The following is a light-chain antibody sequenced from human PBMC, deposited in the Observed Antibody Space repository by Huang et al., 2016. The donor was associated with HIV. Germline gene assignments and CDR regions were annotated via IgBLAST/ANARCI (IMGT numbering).Light chain of an antibody. J-gene: IGKJ3*01. Sequence: EVVLTQSPDFQSVTPKERVTITCRASQSIGSSLHWYQQKPDQSPRLRIKYVSQSISGVPSRVSGSGSGTDFTLTINSLEAEDAATYYCHQSSSLPFTFGPGTKVDIK. CDR3: HQSSSLPFT. V-gene: IGKV6-21*02. CDR2: YVS. CDR1: QSIGSS.